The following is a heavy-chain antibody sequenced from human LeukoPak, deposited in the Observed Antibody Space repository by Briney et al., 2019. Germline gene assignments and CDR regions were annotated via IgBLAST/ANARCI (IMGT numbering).Heavy chain of an antibody. CDR2: ISSSSSYI. D-gene: IGHD6-13*01. CDR3: ARAVGSSWPQTPLEN. CDR1: GFTFSSYS. V-gene: IGHV3-21*01. Sequence: GGSLRLSCAASGFTFSSYSMNWVRQAPGKGLEWVPSISSSSSYIYYADSMKGRFTISRDNAKNSLYLQMNSLRAEDTAVYYCARAVGSSWPQTPLENWGQGTLVTVSS. J-gene: IGHJ4*02.